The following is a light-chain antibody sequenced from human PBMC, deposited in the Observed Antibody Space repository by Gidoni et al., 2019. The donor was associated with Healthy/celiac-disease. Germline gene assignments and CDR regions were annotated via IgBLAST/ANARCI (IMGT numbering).Light chain of an antibody. CDR3: GTWDNSLSAGV. J-gene: IGLJ2*01. V-gene: IGLV1-51*02. Sequence: QSVLTQPPSVSAAPGQKVTISCSGDSSKIGHHSVSWYQQTPGTAPKLLIYENDQRPSGIPDRFSGSQSGTAATLAIAGLQTGDEADYYCGTWDNSLSAGVFGGGTKLTVL. CDR2: END. CDR1: SSKIGHHS.